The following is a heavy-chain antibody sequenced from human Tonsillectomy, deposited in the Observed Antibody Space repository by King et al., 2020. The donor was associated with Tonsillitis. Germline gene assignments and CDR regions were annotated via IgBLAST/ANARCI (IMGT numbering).Heavy chain of an antibody. CDR2: ISSSSSTI. D-gene: IGHD4-17*01. Sequence: VQLVESGGGLVQPGGSLRLSCAASGFTFSSYSMNWVRQAPGKGLEWVSYISSSSSTIHYADSVKGRFTISRDNAKNSLYLQMNSLRAEDTAVYYCARDFMTTVTTMWIDAFDIWGQGTMVTVSS. J-gene: IGHJ3*02. V-gene: IGHV3-48*04. CDR1: GFTFSSYS. CDR3: ARDFMTTVTTMWIDAFDI.